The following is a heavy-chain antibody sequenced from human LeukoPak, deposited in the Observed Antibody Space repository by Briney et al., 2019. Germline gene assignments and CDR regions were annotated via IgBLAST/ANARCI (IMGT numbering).Heavy chain of an antibody. CDR2: ISYDGSNK. V-gene: IGHV3-30-3*01. CDR1: GFTFSNAW. D-gene: IGHD2-2*01. CDR3: ARRGQYCSSTSCTGYYYGMDV. J-gene: IGHJ6*02. Sequence: GGSLRLSCAASGFTFSNAWMSWVRQAPGKGLEGGAVISYDGSNKYYADSVKGRFTISKDNSKNTLYLQMNSLRAEDTAVYYCARRGQYCSSTSCTGYYYGMDVWGQGTTVTVSS.